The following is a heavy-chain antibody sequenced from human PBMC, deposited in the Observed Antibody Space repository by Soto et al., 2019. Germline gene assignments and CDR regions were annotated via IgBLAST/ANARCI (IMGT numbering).Heavy chain of an antibody. CDR1: GDTFSSYS. Sequence: SVKVSCKPSGDTFSSYSISWVRQAPGQGLEWMGRIIPILRIANYAQKFQGRVTITADKSTSTAYMELSSLRSEDTAVYYCAYAPYYYDSSGQEFDYWGQGTLVTVSS. CDR3: AYAPYYYDSSGQEFDY. J-gene: IGHJ4*02. V-gene: IGHV1-69*02. CDR2: IIPILRIA. D-gene: IGHD3-22*01.